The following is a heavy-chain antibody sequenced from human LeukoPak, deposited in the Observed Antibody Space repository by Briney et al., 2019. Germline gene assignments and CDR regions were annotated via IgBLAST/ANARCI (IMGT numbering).Heavy chain of an antibody. CDR1: GFTFSNYG. J-gene: IGHJ4*02. Sequence: PGGSLRLSCAASGFTFSNYGMSWVRQAPGKGLEWVSGISGSGGSTYYADSVKGRFTISRDNSKNTLYLQMNSLRAEDTAVYYCARSSGYYYDFDYWGQGTLVTVSS. CDR3: ARSSGYYYDFDY. CDR2: ISGSGGST. D-gene: IGHD3-22*01. V-gene: IGHV3-23*01.